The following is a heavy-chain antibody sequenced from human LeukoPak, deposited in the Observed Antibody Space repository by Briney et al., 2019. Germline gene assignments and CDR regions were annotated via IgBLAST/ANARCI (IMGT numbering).Heavy chain of an antibody. J-gene: IGHJ5*02. Sequence: PGGSLRLSCAASGFTFSSYGMHWVRQAPGKGLEWVAVMSYDGSNKYYADSVKGRFTISRDYSKNTLYLQMNSLRAEDTAVYYCAKPQDYGDYNWFDPWGQGTLVTVSS. CDR3: AKPQDYGDYNWFDP. CDR1: GFTFSSYG. D-gene: IGHD4-17*01. CDR2: MSYDGSNK. V-gene: IGHV3-30*18.